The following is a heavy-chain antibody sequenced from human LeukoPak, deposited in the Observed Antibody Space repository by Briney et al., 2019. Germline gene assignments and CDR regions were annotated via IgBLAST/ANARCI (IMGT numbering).Heavy chain of an antibody. D-gene: IGHD3-22*01. V-gene: IGHV3-23*01. CDR2: ISPSGGST. Sequence: GGSLRLSCAASGFTFSNYDMSWVRQAPGKGLEWVSGISPSGGSTNYADSVKGRFSISRDHSKHTLYLQMNSLRAEDTAVYYCARDITGGYAFDYWGQGTLVTVSS. CDR3: ARDITGGYAFDY. CDR1: GFTFSNYD. J-gene: IGHJ4*02.